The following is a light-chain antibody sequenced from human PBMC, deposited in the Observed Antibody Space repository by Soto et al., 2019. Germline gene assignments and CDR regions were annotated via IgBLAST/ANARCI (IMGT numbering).Light chain of an antibody. CDR3: QSYDSSLSGSV. CDR2: ANS. Sequence: QLVLTQPPSVSGAPGQRVTISCTGSSSNIGAGYDVHWYQQLPGTAPKLLIYANSIRPSGVPDRFSGSKSGTSASLAITGLQAEDEADYYCQSYDSSLSGSVFGGGTKLTVL. V-gene: IGLV1-40*01. CDR1: SSNIGAGYD. J-gene: IGLJ2*01.